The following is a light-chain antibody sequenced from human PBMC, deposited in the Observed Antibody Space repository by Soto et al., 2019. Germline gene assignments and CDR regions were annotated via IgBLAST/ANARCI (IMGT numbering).Light chain of an antibody. V-gene: IGKV3-11*01. J-gene: IGKJ5*01. Sequence: ELVLTQPPATLSLSPGESATLSYRPSQSVSSYLAWYQQKPGQAPRLLIYDASNRATGIPARFSGSGSGTDFTLTISSLEPEDFAVYYCQQRSNWPPITFGQGTRLEI. CDR3: QQRSNWPPIT. CDR1: QSVSSY. CDR2: DAS.